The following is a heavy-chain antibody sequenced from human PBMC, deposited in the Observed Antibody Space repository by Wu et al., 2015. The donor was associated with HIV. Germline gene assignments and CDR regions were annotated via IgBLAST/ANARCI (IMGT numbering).Heavy chain of an antibody. CDR3: VRGTHDIVATITPGYYYGMDV. CDR2: IIPIFGTA. J-gene: IGHJ6*02. V-gene: IGHV1-69*05. Sequence: QVQLVQSGAEVKKPGSSVKVSCKASGGTFSSYAISWVRQAPGQGLEWMGGIIPIFGTANYAQKFQGRVTITTDESTSTAYMELSSLRSEDTAVYYCVRGTHDIVATITPGYYYGMDVWGQGTTVTVSS. D-gene: IGHD5-12*01. CDR1: GGTFSSYA.